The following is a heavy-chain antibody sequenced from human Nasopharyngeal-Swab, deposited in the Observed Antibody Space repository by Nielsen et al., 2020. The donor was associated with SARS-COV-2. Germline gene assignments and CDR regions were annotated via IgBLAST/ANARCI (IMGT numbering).Heavy chain of an antibody. V-gene: IGHV4-59*01. CDR1: GGSIRGFY. Sequence: SETLSLTCTVSGGSIRGFYWSWILQLPGKGLEWIGYISDSGSTIYNPSLRSRVTISVDTSKNQFSLRLSSVTTADMAVYYCTRGYGWYAYWGQGTLVTVSS. CDR3: TRGYGWYAY. J-gene: IGHJ4*02. D-gene: IGHD6-19*01. CDR2: ISDSGST.